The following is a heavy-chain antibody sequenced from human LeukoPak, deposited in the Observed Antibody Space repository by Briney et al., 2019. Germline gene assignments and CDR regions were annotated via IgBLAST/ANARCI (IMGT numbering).Heavy chain of an antibody. CDR3: AKDHEDILTGYYTPDY. CDR2: ISYDGSNK. V-gene: IGHV3-30*18. Sequence: GSLRLSCAASGFTFSSYGMHWVRQAPGKGLEWVAVISYDGSNKYYADSVKGRFTISRDNSKNTLYLQMNSLRAEDTAVYYCAKDHEDILTGYYTPDYWGQGTLVTVSS. CDR1: GFTFSSYG. J-gene: IGHJ4*02. D-gene: IGHD3-9*01.